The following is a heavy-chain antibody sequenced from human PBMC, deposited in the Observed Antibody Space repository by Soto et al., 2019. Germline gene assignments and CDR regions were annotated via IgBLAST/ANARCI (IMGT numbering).Heavy chain of an antibody. CDR2: IYYSGST. J-gene: IGHJ5*02. D-gene: IGHD1-26*01. V-gene: IGHV4-59*08. Sequence: SETLSLTCTVSGGSISSYYWSWIRQPPGKGLEWIGYIYYSGSTNYNPSLKSRVTISVDTSKNQFSLKLSSVTAADTALYYCARRYSGTEDDNWFDPWGQGTLVTVSS. CDR3: ARRYSGTEDDNWFDP. CDR1: GGSISSYY.